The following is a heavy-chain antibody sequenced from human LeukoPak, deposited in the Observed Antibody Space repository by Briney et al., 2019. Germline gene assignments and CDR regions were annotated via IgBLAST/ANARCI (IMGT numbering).Heavy chain of an antibody. D-gene: IGHD3-16*01. CDR1: GFTFSNYG. V-gene: IGHV3-30*18. Sequence: GGSLPLACAGSGFTFSNYGIHWVRQAPGKGLEWVADISHDGSKKYYTDSVEGRLTISRDNSKRTLYLQMNSLRPEDTAVYYCAKAGGAPGTPVDYWGVGTPVTVSS. J-gene: IGHJ4*03. CDR2: ISHDGSKK. CDR3: AKAGGAPGTPVDY.